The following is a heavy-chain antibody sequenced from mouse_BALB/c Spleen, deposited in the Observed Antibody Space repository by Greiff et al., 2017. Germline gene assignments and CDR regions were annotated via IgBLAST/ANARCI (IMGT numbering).Heavy chain of an antibody. Sequence: EVHLVESGGGLVKPGGSLKLSCAASGFTFSSYAMSWVRQTPEKRLEWVASISSGGSTYYPDSVKGRFTISRDNARNILYLQMSSLRSEDTAMYYCAREGDYYGSRGDYFDYWGQGTTLTVSS. D-gene: IGHD1-1*01. CDR3: AREGDYYGSRGDYFDY. J-gene: IGHJ2*01. V-gene: IGHV5-6-5*01. CDR1: GFTFSSYA. CDR2: ISSGGST.